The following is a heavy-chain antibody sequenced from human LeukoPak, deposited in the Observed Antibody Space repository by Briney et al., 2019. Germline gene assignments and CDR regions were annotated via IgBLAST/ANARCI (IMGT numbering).Heavy chain of an antibody. D-gene: IGHD6-19*01. CDR1: GGSISSGSYY. V-gene: IGHV4-61*02. Sequence: SETLSLTCTVSGGSISSGSYYWSWIRQPAGKGLEWIGRIYTSGSTNYNPSLKSRVTISVDTSKNQFSLKLSSVTAADTAVYYCARISGIAVAGTRDYWGQGTLVTVSS. CDR2: IYTSGST. CDR3: ARISGIAVAGTRDY. J-gene: IGHJ4*02.